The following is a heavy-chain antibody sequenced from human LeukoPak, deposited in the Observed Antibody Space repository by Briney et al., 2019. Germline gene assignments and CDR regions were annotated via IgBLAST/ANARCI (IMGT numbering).Heavy chain of an antibody. CDR2: MYPIGST. CDR1: AGSISSYY. Sequence: SETLSLTCTASAGSISSYYWSWIRQPAGKGLEWIRRMYPIGSTQYSPSLKSRVTMSVDTSKNQFSLKLSSVTAADTAVYYCARDLSRVVTGYMDVWGKGTTVTVSS. D-gene: IGHD4-23*01. CDR3: ARDLSRVVTGYMDV. V-gene: IGHV4-4*07. J-gene: IGHJ6*03.